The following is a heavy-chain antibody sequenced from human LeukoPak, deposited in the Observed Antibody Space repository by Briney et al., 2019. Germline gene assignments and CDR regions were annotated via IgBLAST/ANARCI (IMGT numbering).Heavy chain of an antibody. V-gene: IGHV4-34*01. D-gene: IGHD3-22*01. CDR2: INHSGST. J-gene: IGHJ6*02. CDR1: GGSFSGYY. Sequence: PSETLSLTCAVYGGSFSGYYWSWIRQPPGKGLEWIGEINHSGSTNYNPSLKSRVTISVDTSKNQFSLKLSSVTAADTAVYYCARLTYYYDSSGYYYHYYYYGMDVWGQGTTVTVSS. CDR3: ARLTYYYDSSGYYYHYYYYGMDV.